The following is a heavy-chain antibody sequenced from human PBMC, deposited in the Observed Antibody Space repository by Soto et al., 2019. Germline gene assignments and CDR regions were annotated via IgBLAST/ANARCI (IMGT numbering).Heavy chain of an antibody. Sequence: VQLLESGGDLVQPGGSLRLSCVASGFILNNYAMSWVRQAPGKGLEWVSTMCGTEGDSDGVPWYEDSVKGRFTISRDSSANTLFLHMDNVRAEDSALYYCVKRGRNWGAFDFWGQGTKVVVSS. V-gene: IGHV3-23*01. CDR3: VKRGRNWGAFDF. CDR2: MCGTEGDSDGVP. CDR1: GFILNNYA. D-gene: IGHD7-27*01. J-gene: IGHJ3*01.